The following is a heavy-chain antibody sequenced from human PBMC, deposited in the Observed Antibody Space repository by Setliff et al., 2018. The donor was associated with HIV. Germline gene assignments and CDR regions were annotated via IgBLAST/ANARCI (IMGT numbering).Heavy chain of an antibody. CDR3: ARGSYGSVLL. Sequence: PSQTLSLTCALSGDSVSSNSAAWNWVRQSPSRGLEWLGRTYYRSKWYINYALSVESRITISPDTSKNQFSLQLNSVTPDDTAVYYCARGSYGSVLLWGQGTLVTVSS. D-gene: IGHD6-19*01. CDR2: TYYRSKWYI. CDR1: GDSVSSNSAA. J-gene: IGHJ4*02. V-gene: IGHV6-1*01.